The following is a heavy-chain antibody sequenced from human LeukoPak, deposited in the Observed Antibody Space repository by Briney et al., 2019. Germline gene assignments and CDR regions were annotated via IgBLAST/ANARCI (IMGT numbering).Heavy chain of an antibody. V-gene: IGHV4-38-2*02. CDR2: IYHSGST. CDR1: GYSISSGYY. Sequence: SETLSLTCTVSGYSISSGYYWGWIRQPPGKGLEWIGSIYHSGSTYYNPSLKTRLTISLDTSKNQFSLRLSSVTAADTAVYYCGSNWSDFDYWGQGILVTVSS. J-gene: IGHJ4*02. D-gene: IGHD1-1*01. CDR3: GSNWSDFDY.